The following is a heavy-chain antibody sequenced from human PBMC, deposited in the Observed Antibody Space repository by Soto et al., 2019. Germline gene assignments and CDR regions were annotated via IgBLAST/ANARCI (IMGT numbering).Heavy chain of an antibody. D-gene: IGHD6-19*01. CDR3: ARVIAVAGTEGYGMDV. Sequence: QVQLVESGGGVVQPGRSLRLSCAASGFTFSSYGMHWVRQAPGKGLEWVAVIWYDGSNKYYADSVKGRFTISRDNSKNTLYLQMNRLRAEDTAVYYCARVIAVAGTEGYGMDVWGQGTTVTVSS. CDR2: IWYDGSNK. V-gene: IGHV3-33*01. CDR1: GFTFSSYG. J-gene: IGHJ6*02.